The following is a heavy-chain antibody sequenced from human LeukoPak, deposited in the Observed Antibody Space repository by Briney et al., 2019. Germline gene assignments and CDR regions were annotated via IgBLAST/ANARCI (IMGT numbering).Heavy chain of an antibody. Sequence: ASVKVSCKASGDTFTSYAMHWVRQAPGQRLEWMGCRNDGNGNTKYSQESQGRVTITKETSARTAYMELSSLRSEDMAVYYCARAYNYYGSSCYYLGYYFDLWGRGTLVTVSS. J-gene: IGHJ4*02. CDR2: RNDGNGNT. V-gene: IGHV1-3*02. CDR3: ARAYNYYGSSCYYLGYYFDL. CDR1: GDTFTSYA. D-gene: IGHD3-22*01.